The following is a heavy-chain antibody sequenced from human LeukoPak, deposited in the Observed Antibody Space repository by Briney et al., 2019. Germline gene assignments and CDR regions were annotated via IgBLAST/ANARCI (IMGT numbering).Heavy chain of an antibody. CDR1: GFTFSRYN. V-gene: IGHV3-30*04. J-gene: IGHJ4*02. D-gene: IGHD4-17*01. CDR2: ILYDGRNT. Sequence: AGGSLRLSCVGSGFTFSRYNLHWVRQSPGKGLEWVAFILYDGRNTKYADSVKGRFTISRDNSKNTVSLEMNSLKPEDTAVYYCARADYGDYVSDFDYWGQGTLVTVSS. CDR3: ARADYGDYVSDFDY.